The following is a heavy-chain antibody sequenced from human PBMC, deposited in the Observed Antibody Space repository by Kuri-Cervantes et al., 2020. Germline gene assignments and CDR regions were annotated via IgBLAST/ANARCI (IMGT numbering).Heavy chain of an antibody. CDR1: GFTFSSYE. Sequence: GGSLRLSCAASGFTFSSYEMNWVRQAPGKGLEWVSYISSSGSTIYYADSVKGRFTISRDNAKNSLYLQMNSLRAEDTALYYCAKDSAYCGGDCCSPYDAFDIWGQGTMVTVSS. J-gene: IGHJ3*02. CDR2: ISSSGSTI. D-gene: IGHD2-21*01. CDR3: AKDSAYCGGDCCSPYDAFDI. V-gene: IGHV3-48*03.